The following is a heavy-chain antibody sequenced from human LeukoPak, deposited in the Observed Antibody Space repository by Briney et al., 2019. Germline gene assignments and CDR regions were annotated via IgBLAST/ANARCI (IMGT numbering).Heavy chain of an antibody. CDR2: IYPGDSDT. Sequence: GESLKISCKGSGYSFTSYWIGWVRQMPGKGLEWMGIIYPGDSDTRYSPSFQGQVTISADKSISTAYLQWSSLKASDTAMYYCARLKYDILTGYYPYYNWFDPWGQGTLVTASS. CDR1: GYSFTSYW. CDR3: ARLKYDILTGYYPYYNWFDP. V-gene: IGHV5-51*01. D-gene: IGHD3-9*01. J-gene: IGHJ5*02.